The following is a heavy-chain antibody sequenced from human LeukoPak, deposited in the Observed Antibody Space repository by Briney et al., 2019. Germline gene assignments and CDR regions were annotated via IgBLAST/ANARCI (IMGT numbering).Heavy chain of an antibody. D-gene: IGHD5-18*01. CDR2: ISGSGGST. CDR1: GFTFSFYG. CDR3: ARGQYSYANDY. V-gene: IGHV3-23*01. Sequence: PGGSLRLSCAASGFTFSFYGMNWVRQAPGKGLEWVSAISGSGGSTYYADSVRGRFTISRDNSQETLFLQMNSLRADDTALYYCARGQYSYANDYWGQGTLVTVSS. J-gene: IGHJ4*02.